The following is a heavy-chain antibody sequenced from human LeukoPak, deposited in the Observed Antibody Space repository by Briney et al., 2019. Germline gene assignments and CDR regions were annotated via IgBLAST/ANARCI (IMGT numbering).Heavy chain of an antibody. CDR3: ASGLVLATDDAFDI. V-gene: IGHV4-59*01. CDR2: VYDNDIS. Sequence: SETLSLTCSVSGASIRSYFWRWIRQSPGKGLEWIGYVYDNDISNFNPSLESRVTLLVDRSKSQSSLKLRSVTAADTAGYYCASGLVLATDDAFDIWGPGTMVTVSS. J-gene: IGHJ3*02. CDR1: GASIRSYF. D-gene: IGHD5-12*01.